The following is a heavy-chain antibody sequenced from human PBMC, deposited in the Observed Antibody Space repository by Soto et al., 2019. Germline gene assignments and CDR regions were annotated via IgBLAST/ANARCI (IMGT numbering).Heavy chain of an antibody. CDR3: ARDIESVTAKHFFYYYAMDV. D-gene: IGHD2-8*01. CDR1: GFTFSNYG. J-gene: IGHJ6*02. CDR2: VSANNGHT. Sequence: GASVKVSCKASGFTFSNYGLNWVRQAPGQGLEGMGWVSANNGHTNYAQNLQGRASMTTDTSTSTAYMELRGLTFDDTAVYYCARDIESVTAKHFFYYYAMDVWGQGTTVTVSS. V-gene: IGHV1-18*01.